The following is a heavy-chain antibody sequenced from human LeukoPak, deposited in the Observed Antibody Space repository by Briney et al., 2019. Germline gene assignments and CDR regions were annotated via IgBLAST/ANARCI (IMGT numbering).Heavy chain of an antibody. V-gene: IGHV1-2*02. Sequence: ASVKVSCKASGYTFTGYYMHWVRQAPGQGLEWMGWINPNSGGTNYAQKFQGRVTMTRDTSISTAYMELSRLRTDDTAVYYCARASSWYSYGMDVWGQGTTVTVSS. CDR1: GYTFTGYY. J-gene: IGHJ6*02. CDR3: ARASSWYSYGMDV. CDR2: INPNSGGT. D-gene: IGHD6-13*01.